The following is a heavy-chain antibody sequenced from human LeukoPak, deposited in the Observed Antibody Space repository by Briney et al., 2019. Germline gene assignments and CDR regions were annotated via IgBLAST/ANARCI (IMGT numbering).Heavy chain of an antibody. CDR2: IRSKANSYAT. J-gene: IGHJ4*02. D-gene: IGHD2-21*01. Sequence: GGSLRLSCAASGFTFSGSAMHWVRQASGKGLEWVGRIRSKANSYATAYAASVKGRFTISRDDSKNTAYLQMNSLKTEDTAVYYCVTDLVIKGYFDYWGQGALVTVSS. CDR1: GFTFSGSA. CDR3: VTDLVIKGYFDY. V-gene: IGHV3-73*01.